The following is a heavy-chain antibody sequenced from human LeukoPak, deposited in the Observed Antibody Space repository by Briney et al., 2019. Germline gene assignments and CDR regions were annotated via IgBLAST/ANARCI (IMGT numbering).Heavy chain of an antibody. D-gene: IGHD4-17*01. CDR2: FDPEDGET. V-gene: IGHV1-24*01. Sequence: GASVKVSCKVSGYTLTELSMHWVRQAPGKGPEWMGGFDPEDGETIYAQKFQGRVTMTEDTSTDTAYMELSSLRSEDTAVYYCATDQGYGDYVFDYWGQGTLVTVSS. J-gene: IGHJ4*02. CDR1: GYTLTELS. CDR3: ATDQGYGDYVFDY.